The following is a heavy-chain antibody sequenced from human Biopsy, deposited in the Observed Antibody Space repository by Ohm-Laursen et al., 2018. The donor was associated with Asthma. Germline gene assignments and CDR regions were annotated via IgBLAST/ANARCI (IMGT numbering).Heavy chain of an antibody. CDR3: VRDGTDDAFDI. CDR2: ISKDASTQ. Sequence: SLRLSCAAPGFTFGSYGLHWVRQAPGKGLEWVGVISKDASTQDYADSVKGQFTMARDNSKNTLDLQMNSLREEDTAVYYCVRDGTDDAFDIWGQGTVVGVSS. J-gene: IGHJ3*02. V-gene: IGHV3-30*06. D-gene: IGHD1-1*01. CDR1: GFTFGSYG.